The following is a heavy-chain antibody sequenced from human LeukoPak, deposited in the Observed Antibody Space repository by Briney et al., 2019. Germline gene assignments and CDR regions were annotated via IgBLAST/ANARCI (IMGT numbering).Heavy chain of an antibody. J-gene: IGHJ4*02. D-gene: IGHD1-26*01. CDR2: IYYSGST. CDR1: GFTFSSYE. CDR3: ARHRKWELPDY. V-gene: IGHV4-39*01. Sequence: GSLRLSCAASGFTFSSYEMNWVRQPPGKGLEWIGSIYYSGSTYYNPSLKSRVTISVDTSKNQFSLKLSSVTAADTAVYYCARHRKWELPDYWGQGTLVTVSS.